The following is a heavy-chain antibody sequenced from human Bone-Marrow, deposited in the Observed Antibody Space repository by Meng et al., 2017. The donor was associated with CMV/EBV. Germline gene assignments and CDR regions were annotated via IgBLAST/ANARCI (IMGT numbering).Heavy chain of an antibody. CDR3: ARGATIFGGAFDL. CDR1: GFTFNSYE. Sequence: GESLKISCAASGFTFNSYEMNWVRQAPGKGLEWVSYISSSGSTIYYADSMKGRFIISRDNAKNSLYLQMNSLRAEDTAVYYCARGATIFGGAFDLWGQGTMVTVSS. J-gene: IGHJ3*01. D-gene: IGHD3-3*01. V-gene: IGHV3-48*03. CDR2: ISSSGSTI.